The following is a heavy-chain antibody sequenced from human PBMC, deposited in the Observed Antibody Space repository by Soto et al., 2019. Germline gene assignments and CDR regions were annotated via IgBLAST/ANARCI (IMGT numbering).Heavy chain of an antibody. CDR1: GFTFSSYA. CDR3: ANWGIGCAQGLVF. Sequence: EVQLLESGGGLVQPGGSLRLSCAASGFTFSSYAITWVRQAPGKGLEWISSISDGYDGPYYADSVKGRFTISRDNYKSTVSLQMNLLRAEDTALDYCANWGIGCAQGLVFWGQGTLVTGSS. D-gene: IGHD7-27*01. CDR2: ISDGYDGP. J-gene: IGHJ4*02. V-gene: IGHV3-23*01.